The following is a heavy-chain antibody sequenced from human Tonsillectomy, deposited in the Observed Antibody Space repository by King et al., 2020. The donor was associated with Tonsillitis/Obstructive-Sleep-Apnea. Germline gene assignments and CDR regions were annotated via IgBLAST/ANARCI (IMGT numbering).Heavy chain of an antibody. CDR3: ARHVTDGDGTNFDY. J-gene: IGHJ4*02. CDR2: IYYTGST. D-gene: IGHD2-21*02. Sequence: QLQESGPGLVKPSETLSLTCIVSGHSIRSSSYYWGWICQPPGKGLEWIGTIYYTGSTYYNPSLKSRVTISVDTSKNQFSLKLNSVTAADTAVYYCARHVTDGDGTNFDYWGQGTLVTVSS. V-gene: IGHV4-39*01. CDR1: GHSIRSSSYY.